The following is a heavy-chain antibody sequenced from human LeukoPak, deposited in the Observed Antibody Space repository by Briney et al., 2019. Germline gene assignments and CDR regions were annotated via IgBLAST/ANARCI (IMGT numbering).Heavy chain of an antibody. D-gene: IGHD1-1*01. J-gene: IGHJ4*02. CDR3: AKVVAPSTTRNLDY. V-gene: IGHV3-23*01. CDR2: FGSGGGT. CDR1: GFTFSTYA. Sequence: GGSLRLSCAASGFTFSTYAMTWVRQAPGKGLEWVSTFGSGGGTYYADSVRGRFTISKDNSKNTLYLQLYSLGAEDTALYYCAKVVAPSTTRNLDYWGQGTLVIVSS.